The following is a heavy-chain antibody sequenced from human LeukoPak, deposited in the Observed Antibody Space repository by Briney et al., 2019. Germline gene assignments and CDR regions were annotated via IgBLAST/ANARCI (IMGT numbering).Heavy chain of an antibody. Sequence: SVKVSCKASGGTFSSYAISWVRQAPGQGLEWMGRIIPIIGTANYAQKFQGRVTITTDESTSTAYMELSSLRSEDTAVYYCARVGATPNYAFDIWGQGTMVTVSS. CDR2: IIPIIGTA. D-gene: IGHD1-26*01. J-gene: IGHJ3*02. CDR3: ARVGATPNYAFDI. CDR1: GGTFSSYA. V-gene: IGHV1-69*05.